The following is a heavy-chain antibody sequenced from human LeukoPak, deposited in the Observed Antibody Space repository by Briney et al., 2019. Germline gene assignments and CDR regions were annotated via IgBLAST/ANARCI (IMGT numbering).Heavy chain of an antibody. CDR3: ARKNYGDYEPFFDY. CDR2: IKQDGSEK. V-gene: IGHV3-7*01. D-gene: IGHD4-17*01. CDR1: GFTFSSYW. Sequence: GGSLRLSCAASGFTFSSYWMSWVRQAPGKGLEWVASIKQDGSEKYYVDSVKGRFTISRDNAKNSLYLQMNSLRAEDTAVYYCARKNYGDYEPFFDYWGQGTLVTVSS. J-gene: IGHJ4*02.